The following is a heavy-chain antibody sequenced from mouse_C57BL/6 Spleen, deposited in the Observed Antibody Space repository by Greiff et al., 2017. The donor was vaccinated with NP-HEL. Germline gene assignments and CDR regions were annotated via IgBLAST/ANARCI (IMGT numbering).Heavy chain of an antibody. CDR1: GYAFTNYL. J-gene: IGHJ2*01. CDR3: ARDIYDYEGNFDY. V-gene: IGHV1-54*01. CDR2: INPGSGGT. Sequence: QVHVKQSGAELVRPGTSVKVSCKASGYAFTNYLIEWVKQRPGQGLEWIGVINPGSGGTNYNEKFKGKATLTADKSSSTAYMQLSSLTSEDSAVYFCARDIYDYEGNFDYWGQGTTLTVSS. D-gene: IGHD2-4*01.